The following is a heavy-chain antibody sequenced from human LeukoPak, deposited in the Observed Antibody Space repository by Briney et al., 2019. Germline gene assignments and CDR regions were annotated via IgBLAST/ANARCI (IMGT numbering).Heavy chain of an antibody. D-gene: IGHD3-3*01. CDR1: GGSISNRNYY. J-gene: IGHJ4*02. Sequence: PSETLSLTCTVSGGSISNRNYYWAWIRQPPGKGLEWIGSIYHSGSTYYNPSLKSRVTISVDTSKNQFSLKLSSVTAADTAVYYCARDLFWSGYSPYYFDYWGQGTLVTVSS. V-gene: IGHV4-39*07. CDR3: ARDLFWSGYSPYYFDY. CDR2: IYHSGST.